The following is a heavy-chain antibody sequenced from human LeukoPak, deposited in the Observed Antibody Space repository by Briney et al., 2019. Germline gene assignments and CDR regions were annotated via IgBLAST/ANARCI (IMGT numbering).Heavy chain of an antibody. D-gene: IGHD6-13*01. CDR1: GGSISSYY. Sequence: SETLSLTCTVSGGSISSYYWSWIRQPPGKGLECIGYIYYSGSTNYNPSLKSRVTISVDTSKNQFSLKLSSVTAADTAVYYCARVSRIAGENYYYYMDVWGKGTTVTVSS. J-gene: IGHJ6*03. V-gene: IGHV4-59*01. CDR3: ARVSRIAGENYYYYMDV. CDR2: IYYSGST.